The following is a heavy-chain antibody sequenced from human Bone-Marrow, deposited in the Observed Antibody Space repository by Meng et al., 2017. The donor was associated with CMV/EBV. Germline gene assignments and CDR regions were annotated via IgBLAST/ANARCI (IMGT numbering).Heavy chain of an antibody. CDR3: ARQLRSSSYPDY. J-gene: IGHJ4*02. CDR2: IYPGDSDT. D-gene: IGHD6-6*01. V-gene: IGHV5-51*01. Sequence: KVSCKGSGYSFSTYWIGWVRQMPGKGLEWMGIIYPGDSDTRYSPSFQGQVTISADKSISTAYLQWSSLKASDTAVYYCARQLRSSSYPDYWGQGTLVTVSS. CDR1: GYSFSTYW.